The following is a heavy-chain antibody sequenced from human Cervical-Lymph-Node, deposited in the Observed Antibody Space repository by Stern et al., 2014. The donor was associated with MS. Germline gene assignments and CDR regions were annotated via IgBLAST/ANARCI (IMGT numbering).Heavy chain of an antibody. CDR2: IYTTGST. V-gene: IGHV4-61*02. J-gene: IGHJ4*02. CDR3: ARDKEDTNMAFRYFDN. D-gene: IGHD5-18*01. Sequence: QVQLQESGPGLVKPSQTLSLTCTVSGGSVGSGSYDWSWIRQPAGKGLEWIGRIYTTGSTYYNPSLKSPVSISIDTSKNQFSLKLTSVTAADTAVYYCARDKEDTNMAFRYFDNWGQGTLVTVSS. CDR1: GGSVGSGSYD.